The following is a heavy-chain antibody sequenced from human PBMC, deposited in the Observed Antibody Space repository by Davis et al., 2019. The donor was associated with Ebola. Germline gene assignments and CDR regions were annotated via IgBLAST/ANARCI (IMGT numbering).Heavy chain of an antibody. D-gene: IGHD6-19*01. Sequence: GGSLRLSCAASGFTVSSNYMSWVRQAPGKGLEWVSVIYSGGSTYYADSVKGRFTISRDNSKNTLYLQMNSLRAEDTAVYYCARDDSGWYKGSAFDIWGQGTMVTVSS. CDR1: GFTVSSNY. CDR2: IYSGGST. CDR3: ARDDSGWYKGSAFDI. J-gene: IGHJ3*02. V-gene: IGHV3-53*01.